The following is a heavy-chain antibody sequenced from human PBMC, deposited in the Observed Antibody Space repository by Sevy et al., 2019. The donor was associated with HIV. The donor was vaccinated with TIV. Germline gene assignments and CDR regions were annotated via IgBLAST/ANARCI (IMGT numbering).Heavy chain of an antibody. CDR3: ATAKGAYYDPYYFDY. CDR2: ISSSAGST. V-gene: IGHV3-23*01. CDR1: GFIFISYA. J-gene: IGHJ4*02. D-gene: IGHD3-22*01. Sequence: GGSLRLSCAASGFIFISYAMTWVRQAPGKGLEWVSAISSSAGSTYYADSVKGRFTISRDNSKDTLYLQMNSLRAEDTAVYYCATAKGAYYDPYYFDYWGQGALVTVSS.